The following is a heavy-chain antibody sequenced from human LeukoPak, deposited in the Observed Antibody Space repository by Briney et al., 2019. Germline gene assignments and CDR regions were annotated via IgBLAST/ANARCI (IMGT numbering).Heavy chain of an antibody. CDR2: INPNSGGT. CDR3: ARDYGSGSYVWFDP. V-gene: IGHV1-2*02. D-gene: IGHD3-10*01. Sequence: ASVTVSCKASGYTFTGNYMHWVRQAPGQGLEWMGWINPNSGGTNYAQKFQGRVTMTRDTSISTAYMELSRLRSDDTAVYYCARDYGSGSYVWFDPWGQGTLVTVSS. J-gene: IGHJ5*02. CDR1: GYTFTGNY.